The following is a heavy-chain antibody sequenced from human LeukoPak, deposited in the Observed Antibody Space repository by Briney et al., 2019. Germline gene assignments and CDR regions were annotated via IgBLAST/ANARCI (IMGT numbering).Heavy chain of an antibody. CDR1: GFTFSSYS. J-gene: IGHJ3*02. Sequence: PGGSLRLSCAASGFTFSSYSMNWVRQAPGKGLEWVSSISSSSSYIYYADSVKGRFTISRDNAKNSLYLQMNSLRAEDTAVYYCASGYYYDSSGYPANDAFDIWGQGTMVTVSS. D-gene: IGHD3-22*01. V-gene: IGHV3-21*01. CDR3: ASGYYYDSSGYPANDAFDI. CDR2: ISSSSSYI.